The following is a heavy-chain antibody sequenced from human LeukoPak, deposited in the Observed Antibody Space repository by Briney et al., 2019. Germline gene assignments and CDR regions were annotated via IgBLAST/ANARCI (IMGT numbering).Heavy chain of an antibody. D-gene: IGHD2/OR15-2a*01. CDR1: GYSFSDYY. Sequence: GASVKVSCTASGYSFSDYYIHWLRQAPGQGLEWMGWINPKSGGTNYAQNFQGRVTMTGDTSSTTVYMELTRLRSDDTAVYYCARPLGSLKEYWWFDPWGQGTLVTVSS. V-gene: IGHV1-2*02. J-gene: IGHJ5*02. CDR3: ARPLGSLKEYWWFDP. CDR2: INPKSGGT.